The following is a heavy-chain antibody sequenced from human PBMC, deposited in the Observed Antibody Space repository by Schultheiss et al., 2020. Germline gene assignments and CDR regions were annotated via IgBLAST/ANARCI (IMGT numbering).Heavy chain of an antibody. J-gene: IGHJ6*02. D-gene: IGHD6-13*01. V-gene: IGHV3-7*03. CDR3: TTGNWAGIAAAEDYYYGMDV. CDR2: IKQDGSEK. Sequence: GGSLRLSCAASGFTFDDYGMSWVRQAPGKGLEWVANIKQDGSEKYYVDSVKGRFTISRDNAKNSLYLQMNSLKTEDTAVYYCTTGNWAGIAAAEDYYYGMDVWGQGTTVTVS. CDR1: GFTFDDYG.